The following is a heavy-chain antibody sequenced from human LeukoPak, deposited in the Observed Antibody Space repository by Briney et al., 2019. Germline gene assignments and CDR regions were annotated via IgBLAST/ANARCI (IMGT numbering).Heavy chain of an antibody. CDR1: GGSISSSSYY. J-gene: IGHJ3*01. CDR3: ARFYASIPNAFDL. CDR2: IYYSGST. D-gene: IGHD2-2*01. V-gene: IGHV4-39*07. Sequence: PSETLSLTCTVSGGSISSSSYYWGWIRQPPGKGLEWIGSIYYSGSTNYNPSLKSRVTISVDTSKNHFSLKLSSVAAADTAVYYCARFYASIPNAFDLWGHGRMVTVSS.